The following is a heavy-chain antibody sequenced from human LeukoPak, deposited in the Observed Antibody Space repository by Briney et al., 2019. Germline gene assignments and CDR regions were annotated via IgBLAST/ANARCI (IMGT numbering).Heavy chain of an antibody. D-gene: IGHD6-6*01. J-gene: IGHJ2*01. CDR3: ATSPESSIVARPYFDL. V-gene: IGHV3-49*03. Sequence: GGSLRLSCTASGFTFGDYAMSWFRQAPGKGLEWVGFIRSKAYGGTTEYAASVKGRFTISRDDSKSIAYLQMNSLKTEDTAVYYCATSPESSIVARPYFDLWGRGTLVTVSS. CDR2: IRSKAYGGTT. CDR1: GFTFGDYA.